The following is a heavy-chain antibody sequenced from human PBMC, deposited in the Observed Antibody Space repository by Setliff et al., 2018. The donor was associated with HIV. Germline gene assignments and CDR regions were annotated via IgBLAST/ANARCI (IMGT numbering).Heavy chain of an antibody. D-gene: IGHD5-12*01. CDR3: ASSGYSGYDEGAFDI. J-gene: IGHJ3*02. CDR2: IYSGGST. Sequence: GGSLRLSCAASGFTVSSNYMSWVRQAPGKGLEWVSVIYSGGSTYYADSVKGRFTISRDNSKNTLYLQMNSLRAEDTAVYYCASSGYSGYDEGAFDIWGQGTMVTVSS. V-gene: IGHV3-53*01. CDR1: GFTVSSNY.